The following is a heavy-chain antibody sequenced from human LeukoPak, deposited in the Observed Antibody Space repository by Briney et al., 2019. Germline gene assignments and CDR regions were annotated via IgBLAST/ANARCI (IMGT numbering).Heavy chain of an antibody. CDR3: ARDQGNPHSSCYYYDWYFDL. CDR2: IYYSGST. Sequence: PSETLSLTCTVSGGSISSYYWSWIRQPPGKGLEWIGYIYYSGSTNYNPSLTSRLTISVDTSKNPFSLKLNSVTAADTAVYYCARDQGNPHSSCYYYDWYFDLWGRGTLVTVSS. CDR1: GGSISSYY. D-gene: IGHD3-22*01. J-gene: IGHJ2*01. V-gene: IGHV4-59*01.